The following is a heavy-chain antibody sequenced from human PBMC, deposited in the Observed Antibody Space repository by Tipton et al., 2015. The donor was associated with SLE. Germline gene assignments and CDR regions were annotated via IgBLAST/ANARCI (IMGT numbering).Heavy chain of an antibody. CDR3: AGGGGSSWSNYYYYMDV. V-gene: IGHV3-33*01. J-gene: IGHJ6*03. CDR1: GFTFSSYG. Sequence: SLRLSCAASGFTFSSYGMHWVRQAPGKGLEWVAVIWYDGSNKYYADSVKGRFTISRDNSKNTLYLQMNSLRAEDTAVYYCAGGGGSSWSNYYYYMDVWGKGTTVTVSS. CDR2: IWYDGSNK. D-gene: IGHD6-13*01.